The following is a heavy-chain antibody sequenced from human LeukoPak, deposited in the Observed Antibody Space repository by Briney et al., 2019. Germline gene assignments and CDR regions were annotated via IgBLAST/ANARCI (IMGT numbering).Heavy chain of an antibody. Sequence: SVKVSCKASGGTFGSYAISWVRQAPGQGLEWMGGIIPIFGTANYAQKSQGRVTITADESTSTAYMELSSLRSEDTAVYYCASGVLRFLEWLPLFDYWGQGTLVTVSS. D-gene: IGHD3-3*01. CDR3: ASGVLRFLEWLPLFDY. CDR2: IIPIFGTA. CDR1: GGTFGSYA. V-gene: IGHV1-69*13. J-gene: IGHJ4*02.